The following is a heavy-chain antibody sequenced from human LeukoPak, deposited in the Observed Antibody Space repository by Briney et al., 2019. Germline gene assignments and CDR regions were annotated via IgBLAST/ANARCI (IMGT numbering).Heavy chain of an antibody. CDR2: ISSSSSYT. CDR1: GFTFSSYS. CDR3: ARVDTAMGGYYYMDV. Sequence: GGSLRLSCAASGFTFSSYSMNWVRQAPGKGLEWVSSISSSSSYTYYADSVKGRFTISRDNAKNSLYLQMNSLRAEDTALYHCARVDTAMGGYYYMDVWGKGTTVTVSS. V-gene: IGHV3-21*04. J-gene: IGHJ6*03. D-gene: IGHD5-18*01.